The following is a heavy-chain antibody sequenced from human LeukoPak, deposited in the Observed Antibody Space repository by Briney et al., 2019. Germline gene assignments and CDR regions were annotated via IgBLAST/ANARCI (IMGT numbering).Heavy chain of an antibody. Sequence: ASVKVSFKSSGYTFTSYEINWVRQATGPGLEWMGWMNPNSGDTAYAQKFQGRITMTRSTSITTAYMELSGLRSEDTAVYYCARAYGSGSSYHPDCWGQGTLVTVSS. J-gene: IGHJ4*02. CDR2: MNPNSGDT. CDR1: GYTFTSYE. D-gene: IGHD3-10*01. V-gene: IGHV1-8*01. CDR3: ARAYGSGSSYHPDC.